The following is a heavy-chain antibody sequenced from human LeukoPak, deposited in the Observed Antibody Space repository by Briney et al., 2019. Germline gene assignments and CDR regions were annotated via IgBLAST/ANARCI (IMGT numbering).Heavy chain of an antibody. J-gene: IGHJ5*02. V-gene: IGHV3-7*01. Sequence: GGSLRLSCAASGFSFSNYWMRWVRQAPGKGLEWVATIKGDGNKKDYEDSVRGRFTVSIDNAKNSLYLQMSSLRVEDTAIYYCESTTGPWGQGTLVTVSS. CDR3: ESTTGP. CDR2: IKGDGNKK. D-gene: IGHD1-7*01. CDR1: GFSFSNYW.